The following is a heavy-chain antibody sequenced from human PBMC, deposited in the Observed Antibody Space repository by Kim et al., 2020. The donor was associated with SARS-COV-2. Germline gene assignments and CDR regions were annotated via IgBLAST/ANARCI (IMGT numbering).Heavy chain of an antibody. CDR1: GGTFSSYA. CDR3: ARDGPAGIAAAGTPLYYYGMDV. V-gene: IGHV1-69*13. J-gene: IGHJ6*02. Sequence: SVKVSCKASGGTFSSYAISWVRQAPGQGLEWMGGIIPIFGTANYAQKFQGRVTITADESTSTAYMELSSLRSEDTAVYYCARDGPAGIAAAGTPLYYYGMDVWGQGTTVTVSS. D-gene: IGHD6-13*01. CDR2: IIPIFGTA.